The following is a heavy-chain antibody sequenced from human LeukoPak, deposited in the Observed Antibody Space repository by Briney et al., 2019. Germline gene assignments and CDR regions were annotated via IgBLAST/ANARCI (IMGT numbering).Heavy chain of an antibody. CDR1: GFTFSTCW. D-gene: IGHD1-26*01. J-gene: IGHJ4*02. CDR2: IKQDGSEK. Sequence: GGSLRLSCAASGFTFSTCWMTWVRQAPGKGLEWVANIKQDGSEKYYVDSVKGRFTISRDNAKNSLFLQMNSLRAEDTAVYYCARDGIVGATTFDYWGQGTLVTVSS. V-gene: IGHV3-7*01. CDR3: ARDGIVGATTFDY.